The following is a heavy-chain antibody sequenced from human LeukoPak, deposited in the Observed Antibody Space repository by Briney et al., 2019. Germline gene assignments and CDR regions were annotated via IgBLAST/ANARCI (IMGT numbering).Heavy chain of an antibody. Sequence: SETLSLTCTASGDSINSYYWSWIRQPPGKGLEWIGYIYYSGSTKYNPSIKSRVTISVDTSRNQFSLKLSSVTAADTAVYYCARSLRGYRFATDYWGQGTLVTVSS. V-gene: IGHV4-59*08. D-gene: IGHD5-18*01. CDR3: ARSLRGYRFATDY. J-gene: IGHJ4*02. CDR1: GDSINSYY. CDR2: IYYSGST.